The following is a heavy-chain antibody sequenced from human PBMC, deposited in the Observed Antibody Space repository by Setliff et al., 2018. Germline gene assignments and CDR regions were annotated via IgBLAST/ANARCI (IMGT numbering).Heavy chain of an antibody. D-gene: IGHD3-22*01. V-gene: IGHV1-18*01. Sequence: GASVKVSCKASGYTFTSYGISWVRQAPGRGLEWMAYINTYNGDTYYAQKFHGRVTMTTDTSTSTASMELGSLRSDDTAMYYCARDAHDYDSSENPIVDYWGQGTLVTVSS. CDR3: ARDAHDYDSSENPIVDY. CDR1: GYTFTSYG. CDR2: INTYNGDT. J-gene: IGHJ4*02.